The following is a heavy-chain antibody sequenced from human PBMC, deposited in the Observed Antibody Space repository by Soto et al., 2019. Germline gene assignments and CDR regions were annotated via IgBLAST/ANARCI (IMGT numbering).Heavy chain of an antibody. V-gene: IGHV3-23*01. J-gene: IGHJ4*02. Sequence: GGSLRLSCAASGFTFSSYAMSWVRQAPGKGLEWVSAISGSGGSTYYADSVKGRFTISRDNSKNTLYLQMNSLRAEDTAVYYCANYYDSSGYYPIDDYWGQGTLVTAPQ. D-gene: IGHD3-22*01. CDR2: ISGSGGST. CDR3: ANYYDSSGYYPIDDY. CDR1: GFTFSSYA.